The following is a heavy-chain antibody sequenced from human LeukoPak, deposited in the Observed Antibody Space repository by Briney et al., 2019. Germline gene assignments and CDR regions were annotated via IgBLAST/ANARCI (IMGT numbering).Heavy chain of an antibody. V-gene: IGHV3-15*01. D-gene: IGHD3-10*01. CDR2: IKSKTDGGTT. J-gene: IGHJ4*02. Sequence: GGSLRLSCAASGFTFSNAWMSWVRQAPGKGLEWVCRIKSKTDGGTTDYAAHVKGRFTISRDDSKNTLYLQMNSLKTEDTAVYYCTTDIPIITYYYGSGSYYWGQGTLVTVSS. CDR1: GFTFSNAW. CDR3: TTDIPIITYYYGSGSYY.